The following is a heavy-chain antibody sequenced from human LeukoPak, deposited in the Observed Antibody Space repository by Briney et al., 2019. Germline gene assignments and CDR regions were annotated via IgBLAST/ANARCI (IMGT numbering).Heavy chain of an antibody. J-gene: IGHJ5*02. D-gene: IGHD3-22*01. V-gene: IGHV1-69*04. CDR2: IIPILGIA. CDR3: ARDTDYDSSAYYYLEPP. CDR1: GGTFSSYA. Sequence: SVKVSCKASGGTFSSYAISWVRQAPGQGLEWMGRIIPILGIANYAQKFQGRVTLTADKSTSTAYMELSSLRSEDTAVYYCARDTDYDSSAYYYLEPPWGQGTLVTVSS.